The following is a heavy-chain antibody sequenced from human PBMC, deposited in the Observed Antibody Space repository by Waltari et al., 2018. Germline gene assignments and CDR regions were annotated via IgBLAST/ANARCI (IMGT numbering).Heavy chain of an antibody. CDR3: ASEIISAEYCQH. CDR2: IYYSGST. CDR1: GGSISSYY. V-gene: IGHV4-59*01. Sequence: QVQLQESGPGLVKPSETLSLTCTVSGGSISSYYWSWIRQPPGKGLEWIGYIYYSGSTNYNPSLKSRVTISVDTSKNQFSLKLSAVTAADTAVYYCASEIISAEYCQHWGQGTLVTVSS. J-gene: IGHJ1*01.